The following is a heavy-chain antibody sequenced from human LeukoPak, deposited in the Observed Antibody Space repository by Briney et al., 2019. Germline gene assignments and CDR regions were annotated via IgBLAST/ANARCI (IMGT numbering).Heavy chain of an antibody. CDR2: FDPEDGET. CDR3: ALRGGLRGWFDP. D-gene: IGHD2-15*01. V-gene: IGHV1-24*01. Sequence: ASVKVACKVSGYTLTELSMHWVRQAPGKGLEWMGGFDPEDGETIYAQKFQGRVTMTEDTSTDTAYMGVSSLRSEDTAVYYCALRGGLRGWFDPWGQGTLVTVSS. CDR1: GYTLTELS. J-gene: IGHJ5*02.